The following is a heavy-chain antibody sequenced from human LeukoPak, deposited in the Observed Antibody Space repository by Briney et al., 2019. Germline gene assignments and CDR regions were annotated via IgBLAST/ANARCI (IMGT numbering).Heavy chain of an antibody. V-gene: IGHV1-8*01. CDR3: ARGTWVPAKSLYGMDV. D-gene: IGHD2-2*01. Sequence: ASVKVSCKASGYTFTSYDINWVRQATGQGLEWMGWMNPNSGNTGYAQKFQGRVTMTRNTSISTAYMELSSLRSEDTAVYYCARGTWVPAKSLYGMDVWAQGTTVTVSS. CDR1: GYTFTSYD. CDR2: MNPNSGNT. J-gene: IGHJ6*02.